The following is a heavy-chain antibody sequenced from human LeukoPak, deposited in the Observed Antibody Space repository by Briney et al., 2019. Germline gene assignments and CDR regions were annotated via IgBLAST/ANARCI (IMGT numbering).Heavy chain of an antibody. CDR3: ARYPGPFDY. Sequence: GGSLRLSCAASGFTFSRYWMSWVRQAPGQGLEWVANIKEDGREKYYADSVKGRFTISRDNAKNSLYLQMNSLRAEDTAVYYCARYPGPFDYWGQGTLVTVSS. CDR1: GFTFSRYW. CDR2: IKEDGREK. D-gene: IGHD7-27*01. V-gene: IGHV3-7*01. J-gene: IGHJ4*02.